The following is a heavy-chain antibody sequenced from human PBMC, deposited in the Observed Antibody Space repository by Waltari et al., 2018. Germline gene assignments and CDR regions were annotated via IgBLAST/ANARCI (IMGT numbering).Heavy chain of an antibody. V-gene: IGHV4-4*07. CDR3: AREEQQLVLFGD. CDR2: IYTSGST. J-gene: IGHJ4*02. CDR1: GGSISSYS. D-gene: IGHD6-13*01. Sequence: QVQLQESGPGLVKPSETLSLTYTVSGGSISSYSWSWIRQPAGKGLEWIGRIYTSGSTNQNPSRKSRVTMSVDTSKNQFSLKVSSVTAADTAVYYCAREEQQLVLFGDWGQGTLVTVSS.